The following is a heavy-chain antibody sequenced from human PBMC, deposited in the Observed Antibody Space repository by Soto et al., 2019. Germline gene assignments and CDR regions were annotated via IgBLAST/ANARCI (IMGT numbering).Heavy chain of an antibody. J-gene: IGHJ6*03. D-gene: IGHD3-3*01. Sequence: EVQLVESGGGLVKPGGSLRLSCAASGFTFSSYSMNWVRQAPGKGLEWVSSISSSSSYIYYADSVKGRFTISRDNAKNSLYLQMNSLRAEDTAVYYCARDLSLRFLEWPGGFLMDVWGKGTTVTVSS. CDR3: ARDLSLRFLEWPGGFLMDV. CDR1: GFTFSSYS. CDR2: ISSSSSYI. V-gene: IGHV3-21*01.